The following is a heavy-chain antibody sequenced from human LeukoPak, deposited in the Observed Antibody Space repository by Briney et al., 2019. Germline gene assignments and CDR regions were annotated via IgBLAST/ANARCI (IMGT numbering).Heavy chain of an antibody. CDR1: GFTFSSYD. V-gene: IGHV3-13*01. CDR3: ARASACGAPSCNLHLEFYYGFDV. CDR2: IGTAADT. J-gene: IGHJ6*02. Sequence: GGSLRLSCAASGFTFSSYDMHWVRQVIGEGLQWVSGIGTAADTYYVGSVKGRFTISRENAKNSLYLQMNNLRAGDTAVYYCARASACGAPSCNLHLEFYYGFDVWGQGTTVTVSS. D-gene: IGHD2-21*01.